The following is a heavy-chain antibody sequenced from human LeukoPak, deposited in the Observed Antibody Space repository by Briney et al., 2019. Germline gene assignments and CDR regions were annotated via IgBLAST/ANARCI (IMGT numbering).Heavy chain of an antibody. D-gene: IGHD3-10*01. CDR3: ARRVPDKYYYGSGRYGWFDP. CDR1: GGSFSGYY. Sequence: SETLSLTCAVYGGSFSGYYWSWIRQPPGKGLEWIGEINHSGSTNYNPSLKSRVTISVDTSKNQFSLKLSSVTAADTAVYYCARRVPDKYYYGSGRYGWFDPWGQGTLVTVSS. J-gene: IGHJ5*02. CDR2: INHSGST. V-gene: IGHV4-34*01.